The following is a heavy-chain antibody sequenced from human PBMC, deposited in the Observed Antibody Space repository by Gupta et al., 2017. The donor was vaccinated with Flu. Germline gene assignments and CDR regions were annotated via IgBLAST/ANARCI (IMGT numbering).Heavy chain of an antibody. CDR2: VKSQADGGTR. D-gene: IGHD3-22*01. CDR1: GFTFHKAW. J-gene: IGHJ3*01. V-gene: IGHV3-15*02. CDR3: STVGNYYDTTGYPRGASED. Sequence: EVRLVESGGALAKPGSSLRLSCAGSGFTFHKAWMAWVRQAPGKGLEWVGRVKSQADGGTRDYAADVKGRFSISRDDSRGMLFLQMNSLKIEDTGVYFCSTVGNYYDTTGYPRGASEDWGHGTVVTVSS.